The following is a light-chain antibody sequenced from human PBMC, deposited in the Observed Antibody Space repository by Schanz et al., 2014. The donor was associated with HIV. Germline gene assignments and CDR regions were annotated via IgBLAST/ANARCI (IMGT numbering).Light chain of an antibody. CDR3: QQYKDNSLHT. J-gene: IGKJ2*01. V-gene: IGKV1-5*03. CDR2: RAS. CDR1: QSLDRW. Sequence: IPLTPSPSSLSASVGDRVTITCRAGQSLDRWLAWYQQKPGKAPKLLIYRASYLESGVPSRFSGSGSGTEFTLTISSLQPDDFATYYCQQYKDNSLHTFGQGTKVEIK.